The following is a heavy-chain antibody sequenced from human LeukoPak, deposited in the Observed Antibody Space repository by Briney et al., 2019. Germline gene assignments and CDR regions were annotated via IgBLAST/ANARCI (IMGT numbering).Heavy chain of an antibody. J-gene: IGHJ4*02. CDR2: IYYSGST. V-gene: IGHV4-59*08. Sequence: SETLSLTCTVSGGSISSYYWSWIRQPPGKGLEWIGYIYYSGSTNYNPSLKSRVTISIDTSKSQFSLKLTSVTAADTAVYYCARFSSSTWGFDFWGQGTLVTVSS. D-gene: IGHD6-13*01. CDR3: ARFSSSTWGFDF. CDR1: GGSISSYY.